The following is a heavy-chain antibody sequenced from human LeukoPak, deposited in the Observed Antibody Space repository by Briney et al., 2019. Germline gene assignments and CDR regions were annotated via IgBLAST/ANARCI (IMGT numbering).Heavy chain of an antibody. Sequence: GGSLRLSCAASGFTFSSYAMHWVRQAPGKGLEWVSGISWNSGSIDYADSVKGRFTISRDNAKNSLYLQMNSLRAEDTALYYCAKEGSVCTNGICRYFDSWGQGTLVTVSS. CDR1: GFTFSSYA. CDR2: ISWNSGSI. D-gene: IGHD2-8*01. J-gene: IGHJ4*02. V-gene: IGHV3-9*01. CDR3: AKEGSVCTNGICRYFDS.